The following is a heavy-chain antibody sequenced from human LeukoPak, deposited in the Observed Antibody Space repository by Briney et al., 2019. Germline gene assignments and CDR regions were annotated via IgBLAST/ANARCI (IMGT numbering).Heavy chain of an antibody. CDR3: ARHWVNWPAYYYDSSGLFDY. CDR1: GGSLSSSNW. D-gene: IGHD3-22*01. CDR2: IYYSGST. V-gene: IGHV4-39*01. J-gene: IGHJ4*02. Sequence: SETLSLTCAVSGGSLSSSNWWSWVRQPPGKGLEWIGSIYYSGSTYYNPSLKSRVTISVDTSKNQFSLKLSSVTAADTAVYYCARHWVNWPAYYYDSSGLFDYWGQGTLVTVSS.